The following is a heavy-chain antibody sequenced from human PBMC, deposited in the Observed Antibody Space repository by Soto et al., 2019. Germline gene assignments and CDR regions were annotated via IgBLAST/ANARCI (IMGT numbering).Heavy chain of an antibody. J-gene: IGHJ4*02. CDR2: IYYSGRT. CDR1: GESISSSSYY. D-gene: IGHD2-21*02. Sequence: SETLSLTCIVSGESISSSSYYWGWIRQPPGKGLEWIGSIYYSGRTYYNPSFKSRVTISIDTSKNQFSLKLSSVTATDTAVYYCARQRTTVVTQAYFDHWGQGALVTGSS. CDR3: ARQRTTVVTQAYFDH. V-gene: IGHV4-39*01.